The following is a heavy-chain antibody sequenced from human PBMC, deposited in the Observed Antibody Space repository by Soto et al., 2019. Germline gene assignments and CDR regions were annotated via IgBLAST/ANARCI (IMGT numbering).Heavy chain of an antibody. Sequence: QVQLVQSGAEVKKPGASVKVSCKTSGDSFSAFYLHWVRQAPGQGLEWLGWINPNGGATKYAQKLWGRVAMTRDTSIRTAYLELSSLRSDDTAIYYCARESGGATATLDYYYFYMDVWGKGTTVTVSS. CDR3: ARESGGATATLDYYYFYMDV. CDR2: INPNGGAT. CDR1: GDSFSAFY. D-gene: IGHD5-12*01. J-gene: IGHJ6*03. V-gene: IGHV1-2*02.